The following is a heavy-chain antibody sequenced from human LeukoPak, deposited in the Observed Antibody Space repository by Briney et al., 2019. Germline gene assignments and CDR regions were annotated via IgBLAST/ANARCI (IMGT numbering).Heavy chain of an antibody. CDR3: ARGPPSGLGYFDL. CDR2: IYSGGST. J-gene: IGHJ2*01. CDR1: GFTVSSNY. Sequence: GGSLRLSSAASGFTVSSNYMSWVRQAPGKGLEWVSVIYSGGSTYYADSVKGRFTISRHNSKNTLYLQMNSLRAEDTAVYYCARGPPSGLGYFDLWGRGTLVTVSS. D-gene: IGHD3/OR15-3a*01. V-gene: IGHV3-53*04.